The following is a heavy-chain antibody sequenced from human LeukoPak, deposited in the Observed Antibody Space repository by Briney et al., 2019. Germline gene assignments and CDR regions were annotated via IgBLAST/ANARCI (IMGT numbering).Heavy chain of an antibody. Sequence: PSETLSLTCAVYGGSFSGYYWSWIRQPAGKGLEWIGRIYTSGSTNYNPSLKSRVTISVDTSKNQFSLKLSSVTAADTAVYYCASYDSSGYSFDYWGQGTLVTVSS. CDR2: IYTSGST. J-gene: IGHJ4*02. V-gene: IGHV4-59*10. D-gene: IGHD3-22*01. CDR3: ASYDSSGYSFDY. CDR1: GGSFSGYY.